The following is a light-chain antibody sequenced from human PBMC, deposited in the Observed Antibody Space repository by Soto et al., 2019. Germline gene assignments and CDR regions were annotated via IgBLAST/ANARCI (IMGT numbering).Light chain of an antibody. J-gene: IGKJ3*01. V-gene: IGKV3-20*01. CDR1: QSVYSNY. CDR3: QQYDTSPFT. CDR2: GAS. Sequence: EIVLTQSPGTLSLSPGERATLSCRASQSVYSNYLAWYQQKPGQTPRLLIYGASSRATVIPDRFSGSGSGTDFTLTISRLETEDFAVYYCQQYDTSPFTFGPGTKVDVK.